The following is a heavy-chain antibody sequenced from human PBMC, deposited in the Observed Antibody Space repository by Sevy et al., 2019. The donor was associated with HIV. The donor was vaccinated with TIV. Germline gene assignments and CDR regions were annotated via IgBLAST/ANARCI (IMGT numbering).Heavy chain of an antibody. CDR1: GGTFSFYG. Sequence: ASVKVSCKASGGTFSFYGISWVRQAPGQGLEWMAGIIPIIGTTKYAQKFQGRVTITADESTSTAYMELSSLRPEDTAVYYCARGGPDDILTHYGMDVWGQGTTVTVSS. V-gene: IGHV1-69*13. CDR2: IIPIIGTT. CDR3: ARGGPDDILTHYGMDV. J-gene: IGHJ6*02. D-gene: IGHD3-9*01.